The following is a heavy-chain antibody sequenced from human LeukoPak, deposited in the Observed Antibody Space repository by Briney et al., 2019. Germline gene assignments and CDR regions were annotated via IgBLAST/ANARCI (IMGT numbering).Heavy chain of an antibody. Sequence: SETLSHTCTVSGGSISSGDYYWSWIRQPRGKGLERIGYIYYSGSTYYNPSVKSRVTISVDTSKNQFSLKLSSVTAADTAVYYCARVLGTTPWYYFDYWGQGTLVTVSS. CDR2: IYYSGST. CDR1: GGSISSGDYY. CDR3: ARVLGTTPWYYFDY. J-gene: IGHJ4*02. D-gene: IGHD7-27*01. V-gene: IGHV4-30-4*08.